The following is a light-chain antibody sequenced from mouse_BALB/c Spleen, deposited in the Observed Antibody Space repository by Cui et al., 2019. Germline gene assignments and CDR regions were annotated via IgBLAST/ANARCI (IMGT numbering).Light chain of an antibody. Sequence: QIVLTQSPALMSASPGEKVTMTCSASSSVSYMYWYQQKPGSSPRLLIYDTSNLASGVPVRFSGSGSGTSYSLTISRMEAEDAATYYCQQWSSYTFGGGTKLEIK. CDR2: DTS. CDR1: SSVSY. V-gene: IGKV4-55*01. J-gene: IGKJ2*01. CDR3: QQWSSYT.